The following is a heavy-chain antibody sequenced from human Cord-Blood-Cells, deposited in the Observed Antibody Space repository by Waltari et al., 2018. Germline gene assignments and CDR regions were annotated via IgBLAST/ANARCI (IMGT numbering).Heavy chain of an antibody. CDR2: SNPNSGGT. V-gene: IGHV1-2*02. CDR1: GYTFTGYY. CDR3: ASDPYGSGIVIDY. D-gene: IGHD3-10*01. Sequence: QVQLVQSGAEVKKPGASVKVSCKASGYTFTGYYMLWVRQAPGQGLEWMGWSNPNSGGTNYAQEFQGRVTMTRDTSISTAYMELSRLRSDDTAVYYCASDPYGSGIVIDYWGQGTLVTVSS. J-gene: IGHJ4*02.